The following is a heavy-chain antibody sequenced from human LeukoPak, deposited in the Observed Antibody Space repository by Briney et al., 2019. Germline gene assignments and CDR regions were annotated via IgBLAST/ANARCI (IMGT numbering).Heavy chain of an antibody. CDR1: GGSISSYY. CDR2: IYYSGST. V-gene: IGHV4-59*12. CDR3: ARVRGSYYALYYFDY. J-gene: IGHJ4*02. Sequence: PSETLSLTCTVSGGSISSYYWSWIRQPPGKGLEWIGYIYYSGSTNYNPSLKSRVTISVDTSMNQFSLKLSSVTAADTAVYYCARVRGSYYALYYFDYWGQGTLVTVSS. D-gene: IGHD1-26*01.